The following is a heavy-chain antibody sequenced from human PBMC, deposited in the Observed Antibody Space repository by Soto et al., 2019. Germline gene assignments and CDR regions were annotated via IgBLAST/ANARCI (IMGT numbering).Heavy chain of an antibody. V-gene: IGHV3-23*01. CDR3: AKLSRGLYCSGGSCPLPYYFDY. CDR2: ISGSGGST. Sequence: GGSLRLSCAASGFTFSSYAMSWVRQAPGKGLEWVSAISGSGGSTYYADSVKGRFTISRDNSKNTLYLQMNSLRAEDTAVYYCAKLSRGLYCSGGSCPLPYYFDYWGQGTLVTV. D-gene: IGHD2-15*01. J-gene: IGHJ4*02. CDR1: GFTFSSYA.